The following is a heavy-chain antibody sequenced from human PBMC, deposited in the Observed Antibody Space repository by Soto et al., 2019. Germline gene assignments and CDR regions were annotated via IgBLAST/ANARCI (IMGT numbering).Heavy chain of an antibody. CDR1: GGTISRYY. CDR3: ARDLWGYCGTDCYPLDV. D-gene: IGHD2-21*02. Sequence: QVQLQESGPGLVKPSETLSLTCTVSGGTISRYYWSWIRQPPGKGLEWIGYMYNTGSTAYNPSFKMLVTISVDTSKNQFSLKLNSVTSADTAVYYCARDLWGYCGTDCYPLDVWGQGTTVTVSS. CDR2: MYNTGST. J-gene: IGHJ6*02. V-gene: IGHV4-59*01.